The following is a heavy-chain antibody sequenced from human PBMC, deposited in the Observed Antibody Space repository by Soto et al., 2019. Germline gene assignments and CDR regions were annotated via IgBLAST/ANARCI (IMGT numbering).Heavy chain of an antibody. J-gene: IGHJ4*02. Sequence: SETLSLTCTVSGGSVSNNTYYWGWIRQPPGKGLEWIGSIYYSGNTFYNPSLKSRVTISVDTSKNQFSLKLRSVTATDTAVYYCARNFDLWGQGTPVTSPQ. V-gene: IGHV4-39*01. CDR1: GGSVSNNTYY. CDR2: IYYSGNT. CDR3: ARNFDL.